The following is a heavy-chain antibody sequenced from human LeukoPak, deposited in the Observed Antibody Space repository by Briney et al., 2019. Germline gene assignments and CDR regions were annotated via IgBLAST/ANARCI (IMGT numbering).Heavy chain of an antibody. CDR3: ARMTTVTTVRVHWFDP. D-gene: IGHD4-17*01. Sequence: SETLSLTCTVSGDSISSDDYYWSWIRQPPGKGLEWIGYIYYSGSTYYNPSLKSRVTISVDTSKNQFSLKLSSVTAADTAVYYCARMTTVTTVRVHWFDPWGQGTLVTVSS. V-gene: IGHV4-30-4*01. CDR2: IYYSGST. CDR1: GDSISSDDYY. J-gene: IGHJ5*02.